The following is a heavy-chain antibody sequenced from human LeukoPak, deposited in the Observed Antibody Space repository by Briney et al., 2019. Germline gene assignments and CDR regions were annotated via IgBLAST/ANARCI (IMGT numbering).Heavy chain of an antibody. D-gene: IGHD6-19*01. J-gene: IGHJ4*02. CDR1: GFTVSSNY. CDR2: IYSGGST. Sequence: GGSLRLSCAASGFTVSSNYLSWVRQAPGKGLEWVSVIYSGGSTYYADSVKGRFTISRDNSKNTLYLQMNSLRAEDTAVYYCARGIAVAGTNYFDYWGQGTLVTVSS. CDR3: ARGIAVAGTNYFDY. V-gene: IGHV3-53*01.